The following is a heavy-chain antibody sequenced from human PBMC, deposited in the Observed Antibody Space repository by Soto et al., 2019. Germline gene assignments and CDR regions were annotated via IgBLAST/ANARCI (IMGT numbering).Heavy chain of an antibody. J-gene: IGHJ6*02. CDR1: GYTFTSYY. D-gene: IGHD6-13*01. Sequence: ASVKVSCKASGYTFTSYYMHWVRQAPGQGLEWMGIINPSGGSTSYAQEFQGRVTMTRDTSTSTVYMELSSLRSEDTAVYYCAREIAAAGTGESLGDGMDVWGQGTTVTVSS. CDR3: AREIAAAGTGESLGDGMDV. V-gene: IGHV1-46*01. CDR2: INPSGGST.